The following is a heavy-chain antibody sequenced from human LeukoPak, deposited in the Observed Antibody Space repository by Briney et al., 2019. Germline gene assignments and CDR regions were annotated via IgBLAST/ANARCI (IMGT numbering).Heavy chain of an antibody. CDR1: GFTFSSYG. CDR3: STYHGGIRALDY. V-gene: IGHV3-7*01. CDR2: IKQDGSEK. Sequence: PGGSLRLSCAASGFTFSSYGMSWVRQAPGKGLEWVANIKQDGSEKYYVDSVKGRFTISRDNAKNSLYLQMNSLRAEDTAVYYCSTYHGGIRALDYWGQGTLVTVFS. J-gene: IGHJ4*02. D-gene: IGHD3-16*01.